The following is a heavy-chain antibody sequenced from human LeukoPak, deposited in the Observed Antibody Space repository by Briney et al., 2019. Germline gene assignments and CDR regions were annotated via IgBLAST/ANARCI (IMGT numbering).Heavy chain of an antibody. J-gene: IGHJ4*02. CDR2: ISGSGGST. CDR1: GFTFSSYG. V-gene: IGHV3-23*01. CDR3: AKDDTFYYDSSANY. Sequence: GALRLSCAASGFTFSSYGMSWVRQAPGKGLEWVSAISGSGGSTYYADSVKGRFTISRDNSKNTLYLQMNSLRAEDTAVYYCAKDDTFYYDSSANYWGQGTLVTVPS. D-gene: IGHD3-22*01.